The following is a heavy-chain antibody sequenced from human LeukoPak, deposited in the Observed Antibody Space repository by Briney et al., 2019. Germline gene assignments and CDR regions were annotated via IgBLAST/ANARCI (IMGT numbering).Heavy chain of an antibody. V-gene: IGHV3-21*04. Sequence: PGGSLRLSCAASGFTFSSYSMNWVRQAPGKGLEWLSSINSRGNYIYYADSLKGRFTISRDNSKNTLYLQMNSLRAEDTAVYYCARNLGYYGSGSSFCWGQGTLVTVSS. CDR1: GFTFSSYS. J-gene: IGHJ4*02. CDR2: INSRGNYI. CDR3: ARNLGYYGSGSSFC. D-gene: IGHD3-10*01.